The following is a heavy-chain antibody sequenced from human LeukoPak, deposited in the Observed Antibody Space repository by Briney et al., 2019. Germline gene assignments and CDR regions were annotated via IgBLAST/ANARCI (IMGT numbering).Heavy chain of an antibody. V-gene: IGHV4-59*01. CDR1: GGSISSEY. D-gene: IGHD3-10*01. Sequence: SGTLSLTCTVSGGSISSEYRSWVWQPPGEGVERIGYIYYSGGTNYNPSLKSRDTISLETSKNQFSLMMSTVNAADTAAYYSAGVWTYGSWNYFSWLYYWGQGTLVTVSS. CDR3: AGVWTYGSWNYFSWLYY. CDR2: IYYSGGT. J-gene: IGHJ4*02.